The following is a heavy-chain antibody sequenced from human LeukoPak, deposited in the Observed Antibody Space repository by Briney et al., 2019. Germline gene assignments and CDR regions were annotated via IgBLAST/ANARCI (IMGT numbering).Heavy chain of an antibody. CDR1: GFTFSSYS. CDR3: ARDPGIRGFDY. J-gene: IGHJ4*02. Sequence: PGGSLGLSCAASGFTFSSYSMNWVRQAPGKGLEWVSSIGSSSSYIYYADSLKGRFTISRDSAKNSLYLQMNSLRAEDTAVYYCARDPGIRGFDYWGQGTLVTVSS. CDR2: IGSSSSYI. D-gene: IGHD3-10*01. V-gene: IGHV3-21*01.